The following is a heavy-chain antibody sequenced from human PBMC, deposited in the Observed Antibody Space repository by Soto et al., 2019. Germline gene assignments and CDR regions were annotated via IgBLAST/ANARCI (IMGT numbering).Heavy chain of an antibody. D-gene: IGHD4-17*01. CDR2: IIPIFGTA. J-gene: IGHJ6*02. Sequence: QVQLVQSGAEVKKPGSSVKVSCKASGGTFSNYGISWVRQAPGQGLKWMGGIIPIFGTANYAQKFQGRVTITADESTSTAYMELSSLRSEDTAVYYYAREADYGGNSGMDVWGQGTTVTVSS. CDR1: GGTFSNYG. V-gene: IGHV1-69*12. CDR3: AREADYGGNSGMDV.